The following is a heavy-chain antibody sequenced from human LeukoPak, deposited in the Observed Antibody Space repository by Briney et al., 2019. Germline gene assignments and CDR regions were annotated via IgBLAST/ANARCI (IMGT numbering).Heavy chain of an antibody. Sequence: GGSLRLSCAASGFTFSSYSMNWVRQAPGKGLEWVSYISSSSSTIYYADAVKGRFTISRDNAKNSLYLQMNSLRAEDTAVYYCARDFDYDFWSGYSGFDPWGQGTLVTVSS. CDR3: ARDFDYDFWSGYSGFDP. J-gene: IGHJ5*02. D-gene: IGHD3-3*01. CDR2: ISSSSSTI. CDR1: GFTFSSYS. V-gene: IGHV3-48*01.